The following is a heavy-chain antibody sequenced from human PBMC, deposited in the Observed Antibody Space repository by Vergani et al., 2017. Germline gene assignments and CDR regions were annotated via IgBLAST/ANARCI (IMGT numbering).Heavy chain of an antibody. V-gene: IGHV1-2*02. J-gene: IGHJ4*02. CDR1: GYSFTGYY. D-gene: IGHD1-7*01. Sequence: QVQLVQSGAEVKNPGASVKVSCKASGYSFTGYYIHWVRQAPGQGLEWMGWINHNSGRTKYAQKFQGRVTMTRDTSITTAYMEVSRLRSDATAVYYCARGRNFIDYWGQGTLVTVAS. CDR3: ARGRNFIDY. CDR2: INHNSGRT.